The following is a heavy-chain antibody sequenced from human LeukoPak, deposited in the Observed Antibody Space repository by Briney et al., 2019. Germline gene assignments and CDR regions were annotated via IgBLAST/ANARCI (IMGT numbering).Heavy chain of an antibody. CDR2: MNPNSGNT. CDR3: ARGPLTPRYYYGMDV. Sequence: ASVKVSCKASGYTFTSYDINWVRQATGQGLEWMGWMNPNSGNTGYAQKLQGRVTMTRNTSISTAYMELSSLRSEDTAVYYCARGPLTPRYYYGMDVWGQGTTVTVSS. J-gene: IGHJ6*02. V-gene: IGHV1-8*01. CDR1: GYTFTSYD.